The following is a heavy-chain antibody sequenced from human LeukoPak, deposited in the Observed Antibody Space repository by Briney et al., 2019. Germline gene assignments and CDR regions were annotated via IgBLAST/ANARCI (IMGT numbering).Heavy chain of an antibody. CDR2: ISSNGGST. Sequence: GGSLRLSCAASGFTFSSYAMHWVRQAPGKGLEYVSAISSNGGSTYYANSVKGRFTISRDNSKNTLYLQMGSLRAEDMAVYYCARVGAVAGTGFDNWGQGTLVTVSS. J-gene: IGHJ4*02. CDR1: GFTFSSYA. V-gene: IGHV3-64*01. CDR3: ARVGAVAGTGFDN. D-gene: IGHD6-19*01.